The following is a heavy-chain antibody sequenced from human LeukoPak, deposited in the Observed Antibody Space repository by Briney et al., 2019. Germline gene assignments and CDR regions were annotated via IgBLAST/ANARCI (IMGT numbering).Heavy chain of an antibody. CDR2: IYSGGST. CDR3: ARVSPGYSYGFDY. D-gene: IGHD5-18*01. V-gene: IGHV3-53*04. J-gene: IGHJ4*02. CDR1: GFTVSSNY. Sequence: GGSLRLSCAASGFTVSSNYMSWVRQAPGRGLEWVSVIYSGGSTYYADSVKGRFTISRHNSKNKLYLQMNSLRAEDTAVYYCARVSPGYSYGFDYWGQGTLVTVS.